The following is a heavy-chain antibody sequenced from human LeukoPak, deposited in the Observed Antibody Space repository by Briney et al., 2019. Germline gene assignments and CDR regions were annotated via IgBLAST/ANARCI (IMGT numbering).Heavy chain of an antibody. CDR3: ARTNPSFDY. V-gene: IGHV4-59*08. CDR2: IFYSGST. CDR1: GGSISSYY. J-gene: IGHJ4*02. Sequence: SETLSLTCTVSGGSISSYYWSWIRQPPGKGLEWIGYIFYSGSTNYNPSLKGRVTISVDTSKNQVSLKLRSVTAADTAVYYCARTNPSFDYWGQGTLVSLSS.